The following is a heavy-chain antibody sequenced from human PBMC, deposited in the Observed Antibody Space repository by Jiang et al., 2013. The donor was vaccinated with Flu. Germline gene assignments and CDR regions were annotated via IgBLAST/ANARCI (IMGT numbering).Heavy chain of an antibody. CDR3: ARLLGSRGSPEDY. V-gene: IGHV4-59*08. Sequence: LLKPSETLSLTCTVSGASMYSYYWSWIRQPPGKGLEYIGYIHYSGGTNSNASLKSRVTMSVDTSENHFSLKLSSVTAADTAVYYCARLLGSRGSPEDYWGQGILVSVSS. J-gene: IGHJ4*02. D-gene: IGHD3-10*01. CDR1: GASMYSYY. CDR2: IHYSGGT.